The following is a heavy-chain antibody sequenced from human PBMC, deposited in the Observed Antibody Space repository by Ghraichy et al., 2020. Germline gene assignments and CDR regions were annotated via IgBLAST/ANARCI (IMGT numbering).Heavy chain of an antibody. Sequence: ASVKVSCKASGYTYTTYGISWVLQAPGQGLEWMGWISTHSGLTTYAQKVQDRVTMTTDTSTSTAYMELRSLRSDDTAVYFCARDTSDYGDPNDYWGQGTLVTVSS. CDR1: GYTYTTYG. J-gene: IGHJ4*02. CDR2: ISTHSGLT. D-gene: IGHD4-17*01. CDR3: ARDTSDYGDPNDY. V-gene: IGHV1-18*01.